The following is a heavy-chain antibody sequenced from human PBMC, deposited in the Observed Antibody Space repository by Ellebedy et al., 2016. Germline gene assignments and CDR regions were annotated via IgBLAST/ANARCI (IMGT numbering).Heavy chain of an antibody. CDR1: GYSFTANY. CDR2: IKPDSGSI. Sequence: ASVKVSCXASGYSFTANYLHWVRQAPGQGLEWMGCIKPDSGSIGYAQKFQGRVSLTTDTSITTAYMELSGLTSDDTAVYYCIRERWYFDLWGRGTLVTVSS. CDR3: IRERWYFDL. J-gene: IGHJ2*01. V-gene: IGHV1-2*02.